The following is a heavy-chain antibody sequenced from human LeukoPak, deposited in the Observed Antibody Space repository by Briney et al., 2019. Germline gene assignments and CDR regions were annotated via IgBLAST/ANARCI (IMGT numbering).Heavy chain of an antibody. D-gene: IGHD4-17*01. CDR2: IWYDGSNK. J-gene: IGHJ6*02. V-gene: IGHV3-33*08. Sequence: HPGGSLRLSCAASGFTFSSYGMHWVRQAPGKGLEWVAVIWYDGSNKYYADSVKGRFTISRDNSKNTLYLQMNSLRAEDTAVYYCARDEGFYGDYYYYYGMDVWGQGTTVTVSS. CDR3: ARDEGFYGDYYYYYGMDV. CDR1: GFTFSSYG.